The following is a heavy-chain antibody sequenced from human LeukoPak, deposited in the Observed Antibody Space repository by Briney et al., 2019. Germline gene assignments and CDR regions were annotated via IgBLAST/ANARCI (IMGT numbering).Heavy chain of an antibody. J-gene: IGHJ5*02. CDR3: ARDGNYEHWFDP. D-gene: IGHD3-3*01. V-gene: IGHV4-30-4*01. CDR1: GGSISSGDYY. CDR2: IYYSGST. Sequence: SQTLSLTCTVSGGSISSGDYYWSWIRQPPGKGLEWIGYIYYSGSTNYNPSLKSRVTISVDTSKNQFSLKLSSVTAADTAVYYCARDGNYEHWFDPWGQGTLVTVSS.